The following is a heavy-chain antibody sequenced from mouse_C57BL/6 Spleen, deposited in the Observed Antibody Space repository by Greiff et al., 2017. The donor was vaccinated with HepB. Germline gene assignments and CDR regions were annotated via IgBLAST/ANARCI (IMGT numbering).Heavy chain of an antibody. Sequence: QVHVKQSGAELVKPGASVKLSCKASGYTFTSYWMHWVKQRPGQGLEWIGMIHPNSGSTNYNEKFKSKATLTVDKSSSTAYMQLSSLTSEDSAVYYCARSNYYGSSAVIMDYWGQGTSVTVSS. D-gene: IGHD1-1*01. CDR3: ARSNYYGSSAVIMDY. CDR2: IHPNSGST. J-gene: IGHJ4*01. V-gene: IGHV1-64*01. CDR1: GYTFTSYW.